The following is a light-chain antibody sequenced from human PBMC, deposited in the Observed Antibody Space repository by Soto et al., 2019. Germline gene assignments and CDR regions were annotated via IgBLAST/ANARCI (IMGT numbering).Light chain of an antibody. V-gene: IGLV2-11*01. CDR2: DVN. Sequence: QSALTQPRSVSGSPGQSVTISCTGTNSDVGGYDYVSWYQHHPGKAPKLMIFDVNKRPSGVPDRFSGSKSGNTASLTISGLQAEDEADYYCCSSAGSYTFWVFGGVTKLTVL. J-gene: IGLJ3*02. CDR3: CSSAGSYTFWV. CDR1: NSDVGGYDY.